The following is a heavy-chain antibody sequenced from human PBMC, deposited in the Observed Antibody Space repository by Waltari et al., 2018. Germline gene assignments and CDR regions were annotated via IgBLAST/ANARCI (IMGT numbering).Heavy chain of an antibody. CDR3: VRMLGGVGMDV. D-gene: IGHD3-10*02. V-gene: IGHV3-64D*08. CDR2: INTYGDDP. J-gene: IGHJ6*02. CDR1: GVAFGDYA. Sequence: MQLVESGGGLVQPGGSLRHSCSAAGVAFGDYAMYWVRQAPGKGLEYGSLINTYGDDPYYADSVKGRFTISRDNSEDILYLQMSSLRFEDTAVYYCVRMLGGVGMDVWGQGTTVTVSS.